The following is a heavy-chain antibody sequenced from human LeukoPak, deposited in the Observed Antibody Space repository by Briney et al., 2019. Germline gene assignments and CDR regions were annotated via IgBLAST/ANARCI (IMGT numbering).Heavy chain of an antibody. J-gene: IGHJ4*02. CDR2: ITGSDGTS. CDR3: AKWGDYDILTGYYVPDY. D-gene: IGHD3-9*01. V-gene: IGHV3-23*01. CDR1: GFTFTNYA. Sequence: GGSLRLSCVASGFTFTNYAMSWVRQAPGKGLEWVSAITGSDGTSHYADSVKGRFTISRDNSKNTLYLQVNSLRAEDTAVYYCAKWGDYDILTGYYVPDYWGQGTLVTVSS.